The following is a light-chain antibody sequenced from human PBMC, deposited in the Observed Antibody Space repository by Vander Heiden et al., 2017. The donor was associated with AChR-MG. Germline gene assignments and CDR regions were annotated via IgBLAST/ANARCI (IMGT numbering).Light chain of an antibody. J-gene: IGKJ4*01. CDR3: QQRSTWPLT. CDR1: QSVSNY. Sequence: EIVLTQSPATLSLSPGERATLSCRASQSVSNYLGWYQQKPGQAPRLLIYDTSNRATDIPARFSGSGSGTDFTLTISSLEPEDFAVYYCQQRSTWPLTFGGGTKVEIK. CDR2: DTS. V-gene: IGKV3-11*01.